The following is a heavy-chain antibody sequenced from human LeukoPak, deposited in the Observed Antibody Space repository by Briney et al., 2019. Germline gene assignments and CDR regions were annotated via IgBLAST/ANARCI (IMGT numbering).Heavy chain of an antibody. CDR1: GYTFTGYY. V-gene: IGHV1-2*06. D-gene: IGHD3-3*01. J-gene: IGHJ4*02. CDR3: ASSRSLDFWSGYSGY. Sequence: ASVKVSCKASGYTFTGYYMHWVRQALGQGLEWMGRINPNSGGTNYAQKFQGRVTITTDESTSTAYMELSSLRSEDTAVYYCASSRSLDFWSGYSGYWGQGTLVTVSS. CDR2: INPNSGGT.